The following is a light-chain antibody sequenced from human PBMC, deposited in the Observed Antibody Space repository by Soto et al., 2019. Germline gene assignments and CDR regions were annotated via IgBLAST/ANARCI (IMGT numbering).Light chain of an antibody. CDR3: QQLTNYPLT. CDR2: AAS. V-gene: IGKV1-9*01. CDR1: QGIASS. J-gene: IGKJ4*01. Sequence: IQLTQSPSFLSASVGDRLTITCRASQGIASSLAWYQQKPGKAPKLLINAASTLQGGVPSRFSGSGSGTEFTLTISSLHPEDFATYYCQQLTNYPLTFGGGTEVEIK.